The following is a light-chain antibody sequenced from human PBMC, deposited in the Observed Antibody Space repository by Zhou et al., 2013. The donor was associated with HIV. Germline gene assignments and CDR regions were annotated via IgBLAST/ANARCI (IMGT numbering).Light chain of an antibody. CDR3: QQSYNPPST. Sequence: DIQMTQSPSSLSASVGDRVTITCRASQGIRNDLGWYQQKPGKAPSLLIYAASTLQSGVPSRFSGRGSGTDFTLTISSLQPEDFATYFCQQSYNPPSTFGPGDRSWRSN. CDR1: QGIRND. V-gene: IGKV1-39*01. J-gene: IGKJ2*01. CDR2: AAS.